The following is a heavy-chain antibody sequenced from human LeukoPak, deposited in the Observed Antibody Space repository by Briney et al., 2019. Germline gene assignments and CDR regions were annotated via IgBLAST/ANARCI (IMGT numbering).Heavy chain of an antibody. CDR1: GFTFXSYA. J-gene: IGHJ6*02. CDR2: ISGSGGST. Sequence: GXLRLSXXXSGFTFXSYAMSWVRQAPGKGLEWVSAISGSGGSTYYADSVKGRFTISRDNSKNTLYLQMNSLRAEDTAVYYCAKDPGYSSSWYENYGMDVWGQGTTVTVSS. D-gene: IGHD6-13*01. V-gene: IGHV3-23*01. CDR3: AKDPGYSSSWYENYGMDV.